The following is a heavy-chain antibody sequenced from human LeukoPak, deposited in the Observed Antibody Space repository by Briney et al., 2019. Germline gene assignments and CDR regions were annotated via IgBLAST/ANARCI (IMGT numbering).Heavy chain of an antibody. J-gene: IGHJ4*02. CDR2: ISAYNGNT. Sequence: ASVKVSRKASGYTFTSYGISWVRQAPGQGLEWMGWISAYNGNTNYAQKLQGRVTMTTDTSTSTAYMELRSLRSDDTAVFYCARARVILVPAAPDYWGQGTLVTVSS. CDR1: GYTFTSYG. V-gene: IGHV1-18*01. CDR3: ARARVILVPAAPDY. D-gene: IGHD2-2*01.